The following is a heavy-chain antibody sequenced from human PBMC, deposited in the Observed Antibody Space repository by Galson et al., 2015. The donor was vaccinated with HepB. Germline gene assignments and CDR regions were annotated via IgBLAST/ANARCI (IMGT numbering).Heavy chain of an antibody. CDR2: ISAYNGKK. D-gene: IGHD1-14*01. CDR1: GYIFTSYG. Sequence: SVKVSCKASGYIFTSYGISWVRQAPGQGLEWMGWISAYNGKKNYAQKIRGRVTMTTDTSTSTAYMEVGNLEPGDTAIYYCARDGVTGLDSYYYGMDVWGPGTTVTVSS. CDR3: ARDGVTGLDSYYYGMDV. V-gene: IGHV1-18*01. J-gene: IGHJ6*02.